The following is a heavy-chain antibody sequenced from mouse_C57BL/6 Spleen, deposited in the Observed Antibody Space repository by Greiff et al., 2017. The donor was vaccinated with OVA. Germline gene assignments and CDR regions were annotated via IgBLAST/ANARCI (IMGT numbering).Heavy chain of an antibody. Sequence: EVQLQQSGPELVKPGASVKISCKASGYTFTDYYVNWVKQSHGKSLEWIGDINPNNGGTSYNQKFKGKATLTVDKSSSTAYMELRSLTSEDSAVYYCARRKGYDYDGDFDVWGTGTTVTVSS. J-gene: IGHJ1*03. CDR1: GYTFTDYY. D-gene: IGHD2-4*01. V-gene: IGHV1-26*01. CDR2: INPNNGGT. CDR3: ARRKGYDYDGDFDV.